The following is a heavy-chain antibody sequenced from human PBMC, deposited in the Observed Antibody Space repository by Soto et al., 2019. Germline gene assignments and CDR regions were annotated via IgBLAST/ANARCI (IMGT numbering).Heavy chain of an antibody. Sequence: EVQLLESGGGLVQPGGSLRLSCAASGFTFSSYAMSWVRQAPGKGLEWVSAISGSGGSTYYADSVKGRFTISRDNSKNTLYLQMNSLRAEDTAVYYCAKDGSIAAAGTPPTPFDYWGQGTLVTVSS. CDR3: AKDGSIAAAGTPPTPFDY. V-gene: IGHV3-23*01. J-gene: IGHJ4*02. CDR1: GFTFSSYA. D-gene: IGHD6-13*01. CDR2: ISGSGGST.